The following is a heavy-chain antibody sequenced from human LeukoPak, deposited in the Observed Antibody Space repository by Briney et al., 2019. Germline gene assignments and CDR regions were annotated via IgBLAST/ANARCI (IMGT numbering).Heavy chain of an antibody. D-gene: IGHD3-22*01. V-gene: IGHV1-69*04. CDR1: GGTFRSYA. Sequence: SVKVSCKAFGGTFRSYAINWVRQAPGQGLEWMGRIIPMLTITNYAQKLQGRVTITADKSTNTAYMELSSLRSEDTAVYYCATYNVDYYDTSDGMDVWGQGTTVTVSS. CDR2: IIPMLTIT. CDR3: ATYNVDYYDTSDGMDV. J-gene: IGHJ6*02.